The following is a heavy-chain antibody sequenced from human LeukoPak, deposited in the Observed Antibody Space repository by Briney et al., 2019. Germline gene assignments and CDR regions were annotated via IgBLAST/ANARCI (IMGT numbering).Heavy chain of an antibody. CDR1: GGSISGYY. D-gene: IGHD1-26*01. J-gene: IGHJ4*02. CDR2: IYTSGST. Sequence: PSETLSLTCTVSGGSISGYYWSWIRQPAGKGLEWIGRIYTSGSTNYNASLKSRVSMSVDTSKNQFSLKLSSVTAADTAVSYCARENSGSYREFDYWGQGTLVTVSS. V-gene: IGHV4-4*07. CDR3: ARENSGSYREFDY.